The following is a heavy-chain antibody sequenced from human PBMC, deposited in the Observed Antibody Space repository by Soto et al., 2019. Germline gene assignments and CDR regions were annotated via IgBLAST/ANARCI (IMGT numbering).Heavy chain of an antibody. J-gene: IGHJ6*02. D-gene: IGHD6-6*01. CDR1: GYTFSSYG. CDR3: ARDGAEEQLATPQSAYYYYGMDV. V-gene: IGHV1-18*01. Sequence: ALVKVSCKASGYTFSSYGISWVRQAPGQGLEWMGWISAYNGNTSYAQKLQGRVTMTTDTSTSTAYMELRSLRSDDTAVYYCARDGAEEQLATPQSAYYYYGMDVWGQGTTVTVSS. CDR2: ISAYNGNT.